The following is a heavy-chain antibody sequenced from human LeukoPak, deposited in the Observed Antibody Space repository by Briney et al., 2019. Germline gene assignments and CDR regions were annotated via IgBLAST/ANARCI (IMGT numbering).Heavy chain of an antibody. D-gene: IGHD6-6*01. Sequence: SETLSLTCAVYGGPFSDYYWSWIRQPPGKGLEWIGKINHSGSTNYRPSLKSRVTISIDTSKYQFSLKLKSMTAADTAVYYCAREGGSSSPSRGLFDYWGQGALVTVSS. CDR1: GGPFSDYY. CDR3: AREGGSSSPSRGLFDY. V-gene: IGHV4-34*01. CDR2: INHSGST. J-gene: IGHJ4*02.